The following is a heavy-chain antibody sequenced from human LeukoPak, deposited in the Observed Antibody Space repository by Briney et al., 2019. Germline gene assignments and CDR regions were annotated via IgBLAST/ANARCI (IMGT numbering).Heavy chain of an antibody. CDR2: INWNGGST. V-gene: IGHV3-20*04. Sequence: RPGRSLRLSCAASGFTFSSYGMSWVRQAPGKGLEWVSGINWNGGSTGYADSVKGRFTISRDNAKNSLYLQMNSLRAEDTALYYCARKDTTGYSSSWGFDYWGQGTLVTVSS. CDR3: ARKDTTGYSSSWGFDY. J-gene: IGHJ4*02. CDR1: GFTFSSYG. D-gene: IGHD6-13*01.